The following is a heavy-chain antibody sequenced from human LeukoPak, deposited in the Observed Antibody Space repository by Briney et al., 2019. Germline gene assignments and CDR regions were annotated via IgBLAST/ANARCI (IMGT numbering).Heavy chain of an antibody. CDR3: ARGMAVAYDYNWFDP. CDR2: INASGST. Sequence: KPSETLSLICSVSGGSISSYYWSWIRQTAGKGLEWIGRINASGSTRFNPSLKSRVTMSVDTSKNQFSLKLSSVTAADTAVYFCARGMAVAYDYNWFDPWGQGTLVTVSS. V-gene: IGHV4-4*07. J-gene: IGHJ5*02. CDR1: GGSISSYY. D-gene: IGHD5-12*01.